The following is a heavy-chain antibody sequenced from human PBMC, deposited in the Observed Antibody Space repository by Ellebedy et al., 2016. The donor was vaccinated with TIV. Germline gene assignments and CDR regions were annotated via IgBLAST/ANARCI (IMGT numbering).Heavy chain of an antibody. Sequence: GESLKISCAASGFTFSSYAMSWVRQAPGKGLEWVSGIFGSGGGISYADSVKGRFTISRDNSKSMVHLQMNSLRPEDTAVYYCARQRTDSSGGAFDIWGQGTMVTVAS. CDR2: IFGSGGGI. V-gene: IGHV3-23*01. CDR3: ARQRTDSSGGAFDI. J-gene: IGHJ3*02. D-gene: IGHD3-22*01. CDR1: GFTFSSYA.